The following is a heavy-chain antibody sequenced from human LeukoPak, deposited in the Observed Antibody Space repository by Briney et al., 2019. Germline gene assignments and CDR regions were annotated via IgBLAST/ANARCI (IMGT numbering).Heavy chain of an antibody. CDR1: GFTFSSYS. V-gene: IGHV3-21*01. D-gene: IGHD3-22*01. CDR3: ARDRYYYDSSGYRYYFDY. J-gene: IGHJ4*02. Sequence: GGSLRLPCAASGFTFSSYSMNWVRQAPGKGLEWVSSISSSSSYIYYADSVKGRFTISRDNAKNSLYLQMNSLRAEDTAVYYCARDRYYYDSSGYRYYFDYWGQGTLVTVSS. CDR2: ISSSSSYI.